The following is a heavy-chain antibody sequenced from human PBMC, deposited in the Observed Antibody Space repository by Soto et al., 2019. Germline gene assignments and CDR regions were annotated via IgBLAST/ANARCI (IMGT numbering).Heavy chain of an antibody. D-gene: IGHD1-26*01. CDR1: GYTFTGYD. CDR2: MNPNSGNT. J-gene: IGHJ4*02. V-gene: IGHV1-8*01. CDR3: AGEKVGTTGIEF. Sequence: QAQLVQSGAEVKKPGASVKVSCKVSGYTFTGYDINWVRQATGQGFVWMGWMNPNSGNTGYAQYFQGRVTMTRDSSITTAYMELTSLWDDDSAVYYFAGEKVGTTGIEFWGQGPLVTVSS.